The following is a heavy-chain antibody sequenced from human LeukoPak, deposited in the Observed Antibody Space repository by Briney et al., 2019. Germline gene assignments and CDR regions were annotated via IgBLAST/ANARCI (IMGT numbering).Heavy chain of an antibody. V-gene: IGHV3-21*01. CDR3: ARDRGFWSGSLDAFDI. CDR2: ISSSSSYI. CDR1: GFTFSNYW. Sequence: GGSLRLSCVASGFTFSNYWMNWVRQAPGKGLEWVSSISSSSSYIYYADSVKGRFTISRDNAKNSLYLQMNSLRAEDTAVYYCARDRGFWSGSLDAFDIWGQGTMVTVSS. D-gene: IGHD3-3*01. J-gene: IGHJ3*02.